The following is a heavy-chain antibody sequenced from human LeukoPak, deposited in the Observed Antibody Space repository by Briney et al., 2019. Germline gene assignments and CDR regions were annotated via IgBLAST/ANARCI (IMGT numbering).Heavy chain of an antibody. CDR3: ARGGVAVAGTLWYFDP. Sequence: GGSLGLSCAASGFTFSSYAMHWVRQAPGKGLEYVSGISSNGGSTYYANSVKGRFTVSRDNSKNTLYLQMGSLRAEDMAVYYCARGGVAVAGTLWYFDPWGRGTPVTVSS. CDR2: ISSNGGST. CDR1: GFTFSSYA. V-gene: IGHV3-64*01. J-gene: IGHJ2*01. D-gene: IGHD6-19*01.